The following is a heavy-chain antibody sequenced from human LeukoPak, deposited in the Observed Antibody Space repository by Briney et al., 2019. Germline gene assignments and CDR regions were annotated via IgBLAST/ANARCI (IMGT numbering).Heavy chain of an antibody. CDR1: GFTFDDYA. CDR2: ISWNSGSI. J-gene: IGHJ4*02. D-gene: IGHD6-13*01. CDR3: ARRPYSSSWYYFDY. Sequence: GGSLRLSCAASGFTFDDYAMHWVRQAPGKGLEWVSGISWNSGSIGYADSVKGRFTISRDNAKNSLYLRMNSLRAEDTAVYYCARRPYSSSWYYFDYWGQGTLITVSS. V-gene: IGHV3-9*01.